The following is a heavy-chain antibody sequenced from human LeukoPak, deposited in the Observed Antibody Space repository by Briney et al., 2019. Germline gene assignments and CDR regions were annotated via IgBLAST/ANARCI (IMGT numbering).Heavy chain of an antibody. Sequence: ASVKVSCKASGYTFTSYYMHWVRQAPGQGLEWMGIINPSGGSTSYAQKFQGRVTMTRDMSTSTVYMELSSLRSEDAAVYYCARGAYNWNFFDYWGQGTLVTVSS. V-gene: IGHV1-46*01. CDR2: INPSGGST. D-gene: IGHD1-20*01. CDR1: GYTFTSYY. CDR3: ARGAYNWNFFDY. J-gene: IGHJ4*02.